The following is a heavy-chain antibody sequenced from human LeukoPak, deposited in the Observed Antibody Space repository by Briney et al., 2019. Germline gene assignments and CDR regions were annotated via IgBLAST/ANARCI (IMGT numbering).Heavy chain of an antibody. CDR2: INPSGGST. CDR1: GYTFTSYY. D-gene: IGHD4-17*01. V-gene: IGHV1-46*01. CDR3: ARARTGRHAFDI. Sequence: ASVKVSCKASGYTFTSYYMHWVRQAPGQGLEWMGIINPSGGSTSYAQKFQGRVTMTRDTSTSTVYTELSSLRSEDTAVYYCARARTGRHAFDIWGQGTMVTVSS. J-gene: IGHJ3*02.